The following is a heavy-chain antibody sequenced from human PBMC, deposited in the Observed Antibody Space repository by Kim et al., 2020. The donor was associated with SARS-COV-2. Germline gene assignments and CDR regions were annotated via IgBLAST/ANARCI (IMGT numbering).Heavy chain of an antibody. Sequence: SETLSLTCAVYGGSFSGYYWSWIRQPPGKGLEWIGEINHSGSTNYNPSLKSRVTISVDTSKNQFSLKLSSVTAADTAVYYCARRRGGDSSGWLYYFDYWG. D-gene: IGHD6-19*01. V-gene: IGHV4-34*01. CDR2: INHSGST. CDR1: GGSFSGYY. J-gene: IGHJ4*01. CDR3: ARRRGGDSSGWLYYFDY.